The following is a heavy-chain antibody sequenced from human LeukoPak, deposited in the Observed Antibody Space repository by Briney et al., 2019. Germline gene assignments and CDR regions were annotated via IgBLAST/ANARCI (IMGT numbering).Heavy chain of an antibody. Sequence: PGGSLRLSCAASGFTFSNAWMSWVRQAPGKGLEWVGRIKSKTDGGTTDYAAPVKGRFTISRDDSKNTLYLQMNSLKTEDTAVYYCTTDYGLYYDSSGYYSYFDYWGQGTLVTVSS. CDR1: GFTFSNAW. J-gene: IGHJ4*02. CDR2: IKSKTDGGTT. CDR3: TTDYGLYYDSSGYYSYFDY. D-gene: IGHD3-22*01. V-gene: IGHV3-15*01.